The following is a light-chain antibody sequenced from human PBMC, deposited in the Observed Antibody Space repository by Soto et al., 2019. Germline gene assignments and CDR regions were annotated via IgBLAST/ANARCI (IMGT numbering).Light chain of an antibody. CDR3: QQYGSSPPYT. CDR2: GAS. V-gene: IGKV3-20*01. CDR1: QSVSSSY. J-gene: IGKJ2*01. Sequence: EIVLTQSPGTLSLSPGERVTLSCRASQSVSSSYLAWYQQKPGQAPRLLIYGASSRATGIPDRFSGSGSGTEFTLTISRLEPEDFAVYYCQQYGSSPPYTFGQGTKLELK.